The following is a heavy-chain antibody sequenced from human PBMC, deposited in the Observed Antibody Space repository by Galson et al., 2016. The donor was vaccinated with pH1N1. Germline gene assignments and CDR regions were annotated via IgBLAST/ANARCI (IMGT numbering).Heavy chain of an antibody. J-gene: IGHJ6*02. D-gene: IGHD3-10*01. CDR2: ISPIFGSI. V-gene: IGHV1-69*06. CDR3: ATAGPLVREILYYSYAMDV. Sequence: SVKVSCKASGGTFSNSAISWVRQAPGQGLEWMGGISPIFGSINYAQRFQGRVTVSADIFTNTAYMELSRLRSEDTAIYYCATAGPLVREILYYSYAMDVWGQGTTV. CDR1: GGTFSNSA.